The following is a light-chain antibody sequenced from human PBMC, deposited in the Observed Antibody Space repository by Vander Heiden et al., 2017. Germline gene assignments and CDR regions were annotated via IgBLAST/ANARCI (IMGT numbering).Light chain of an antibody. CDR3: QQPSNWLT. J-gene: IGKJ4*01. CDR2: DAS. V-gene: IGKV3-11*01. CDR1: QSVSSY. Sequence: EIVLTQSPATLSLSPGERATLSCRASQSVSSYLDWYQQKPGQAPRRLIYDASNRANGIPARFTGSGSGTDFTLTISSLEPEDFAVYYWQQPSNWLTFGGGTKVEIK.